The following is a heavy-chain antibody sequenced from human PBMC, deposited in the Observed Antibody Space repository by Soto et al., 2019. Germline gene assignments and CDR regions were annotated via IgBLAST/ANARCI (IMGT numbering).Heavy chain of an antibody. CDR3: AREGRYCSGGSCYSSYYYGMDV. CDR2: ISSSSSTI. J-gene: IGHJ6*02. Sequence: GGSLRLSCAASGFTFSSYSMNWVRQAPGKGLEWVSYISSSSSTIYYADSVKGRFTISRDNAKNSLYLQMNSLRDEDTAVYYCAREGRYCSGGSCYSSYYYGMDVWGQGTKFTVSS. V-gene: IGHV3-48*02. D-gene: IGHD2-15*01. CDR1: GFTFSSYS.